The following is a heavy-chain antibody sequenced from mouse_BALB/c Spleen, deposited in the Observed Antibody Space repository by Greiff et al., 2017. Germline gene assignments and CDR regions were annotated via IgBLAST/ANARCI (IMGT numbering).Heavy chain of an antibody. CDR3: ARKGLYGNYLDY. Sequence: VQLQQSGAELVRPGTSVKISCKASGYAFTNYWLGWVKQRPGHGLEWIGDIYPGSGNTYYNEKFKGKATLTADKSSSTAYMQLSSLTSEDSAVYFCARKGLYGNYLDYWGQGTTLTVSS. D-gene: IGHD1-1*01. CDR1: GYAFTNYW. V-gene: IGHV1-63*01. CDR2: IYPGSGNT. J-gene: IGHJ2*01.